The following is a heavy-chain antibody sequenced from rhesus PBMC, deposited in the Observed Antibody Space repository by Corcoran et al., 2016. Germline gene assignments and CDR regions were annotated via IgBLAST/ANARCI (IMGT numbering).Heavy chain of an antibody. CDR2: IGGSSGST. D-gene: IGHD1-14*01. Sequence: QVQLQESGPGLVKPSETLSRTCAVPGYSISSGYGWSWICQPPGKGLGWIGYIGGSSGSTNYNPSLKSRVTTSKDTSKNQFSLKLSSVTAADTAVYYCARSSGTGGFDYWGQGVLVTVSS. V-gene: IGHV4-127*01. CDR1: GYSISSGYG. J-gene: IGHJ4*01. CDR3: ARSSGTGGFDY.